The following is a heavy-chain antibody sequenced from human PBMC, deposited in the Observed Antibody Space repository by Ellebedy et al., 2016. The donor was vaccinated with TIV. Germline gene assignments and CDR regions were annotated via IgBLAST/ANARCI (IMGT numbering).Heavy chain of an antibody. CDR1: GYIFTSYG. CDR3: ATEKYGDSDY. V-gene: IGHV1-18*01. Sequence: ASVKVSCXASGYIFTSYGISWVRQAPGQGLEWMGWISAYNGNTNYAQKLQGRVTMTTDTSTSTAYMELSSLRSEDTAVYYCATEKYGDSDYWGQGTLVTVSS. J-gene: IGHJ4*02. CDR2: ISAYNGNT. D-gene: IGHD4-17*01.